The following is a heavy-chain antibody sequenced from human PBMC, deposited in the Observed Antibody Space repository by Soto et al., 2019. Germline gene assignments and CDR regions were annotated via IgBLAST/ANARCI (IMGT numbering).Heavy chain of an antibody. CDR2: IIPIFGTA. CDR1: GGTFSSYA. Sequence: QVQLVQSGAEVKKPGSSVKVSCKASGGTFSSYAISWVRQAPGQGLEWMGGIIPIFGTANYAQKFQGRVTITADESTSTAYMELSSLRSEDTAVYYCAIDLVYYYGSGSYSVSPGDDYWGQGTLVTVSS. J-gene: IGHJ4*02. CDR3: AIDLVYYYGSGSYSVSPGDDY. V-gene: IGHV1-69*01. D-gene: IGHD3-10*01.